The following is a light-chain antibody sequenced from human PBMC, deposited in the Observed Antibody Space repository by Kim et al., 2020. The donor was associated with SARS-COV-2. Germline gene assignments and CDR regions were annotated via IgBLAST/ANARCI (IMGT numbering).Light chain of an antibody. J-gene: IGLJ3*02. CDR1: KLGDKY. Sequence: VSPGQTASITCSGDKLGDKYACWYQQKPGQTPVLVIYQDNKRPSGIPERFSGSNSGNTATLTISGTQAMDEADYYCQAWDSSTGVFGGGTQLTVL. V-gene: IGLV3-1*01. CDR2: QDN. CDR3: QAWDSSTGV.